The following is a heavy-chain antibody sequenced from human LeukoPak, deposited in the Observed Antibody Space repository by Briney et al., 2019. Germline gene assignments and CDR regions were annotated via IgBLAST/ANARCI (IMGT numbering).Heavy chain of an antibody. D-gene: IGHD1-14*01. V-gene: IGHV4-59*01. CDR2: IYYSGST. CDR3: ARGSQLRNRNWFDP. CDR1: GGSMSSYY. J-gene: IGHJ5*02. Sequence: SETLSLTCTVSGGSMSSYYWSWIRQPPGKGLEWIGYIYYSGSTNYNPSLKSRVTISVDTSKNQFSLKLSSVTAADTAVYYCARGSQLRNRNWFDPWGQGTLVTVSS.